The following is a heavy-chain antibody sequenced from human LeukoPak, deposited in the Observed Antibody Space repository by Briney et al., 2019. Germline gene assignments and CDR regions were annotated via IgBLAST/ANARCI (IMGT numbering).Heavy chain of an antibody. Sequence: GASVKVSCKASGYTFTGYYMHWVRQAPGQGLEWMGWMYPNSGNTGYAQKFQGRVTMTRNTSISTAYMELSSLRSEDTAVYYCARGGFLAAAADGWGQGTLVTVSS. J-gene: IGHJ4*02. D-gene: IGHD6-13*01. CDR3: ARGGFLAAAADG. CDR2: MYPNSGNT. V-gene: IGHV1-8*02. CDR1: GYTFTGYY.